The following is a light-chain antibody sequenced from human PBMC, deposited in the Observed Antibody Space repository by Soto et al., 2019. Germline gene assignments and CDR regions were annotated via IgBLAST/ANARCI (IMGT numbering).Light chain of an antibody. CDR2: RGT. CDR3: CSSAPESTYV. CDR1: SSDVGAYDA. V-gene: IGLV2-23*01. Sequence: QYALAQPASVSGSPGQSITISCTGTSSDVGAYDAVSWYQQHPRKAPQVIIYRGTKRPSGVSTRFSGSVSGNTASLTVSGLQAEDEAEYFCCSSAPESTYVFGTGTKLNVL. J-gene: IGLJ1*01.